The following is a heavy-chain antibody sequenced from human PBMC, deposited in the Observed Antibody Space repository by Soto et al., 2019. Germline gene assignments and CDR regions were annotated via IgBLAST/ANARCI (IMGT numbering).Heavy chain of an antibody. CDR3: AKDTGSSAYCPEALDS. Sequence: QVQLVESGGGVVRPGRSLRLSCGASGFTFSRYGMHWVRQAPGKGLEWVSVIAYDKNHQYYADSVKGRFTVSRDNSKSTLYLQMNSLRGADTAVYYCAKDTGSSAYCPEALDSWGQGTRVTVSS. CDR1: GFTFSRYG. V-gene: IGHV3-30*18. CDR2: IAYDKNHQ. J-gene: IGHJ3*02. D-gene: IGHD6-6*01.